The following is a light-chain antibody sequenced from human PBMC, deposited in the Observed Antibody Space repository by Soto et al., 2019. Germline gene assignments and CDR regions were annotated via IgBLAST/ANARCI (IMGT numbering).Light chain of an antibody. J-gene: IGLJ2*01. CDR3: SSYTSSSTRV. CDR1: SSDVGGYNY. CDR2: DVS. V-gene: IGLV2-14*01. Sequence: QSVLTQPASVSGSTGQSITISCTGTSSDVGGYNYVSWYQQHPGKAPKLMIYDVSTRPSGVSNRFSGSKSGNTASLTISGLQAEDEADYYCSSYTSSSTRVFGGGTKLTVL.